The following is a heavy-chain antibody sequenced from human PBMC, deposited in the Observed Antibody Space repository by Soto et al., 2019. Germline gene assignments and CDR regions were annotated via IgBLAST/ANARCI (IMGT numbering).Heavy chain of an antibody. V-gene: IGHV3-30-3*01. CDR2: TSYDGSNK. J-gene: IGHJ4*02. CDR3: ARETVGHCGGDCRTFDY. D-gene: IGHD2-21*02. CDR1: GFTFSSYA. Sequence: PGGSLRLSCAASGFTFSSYAMHWVRHAPDKGLEWAAVTSYDGSNKYYADSVKGRFTISRDNSKNTLYLQMNSLRAEDTAVYYCARETVGHCGGDCRTFDYWGQGTLVTVSS.